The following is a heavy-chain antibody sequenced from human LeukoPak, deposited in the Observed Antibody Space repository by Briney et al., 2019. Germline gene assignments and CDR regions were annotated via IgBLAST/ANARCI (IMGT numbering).Heavy chain of an antibody. V-gene: IGHV1-69*13. CDR3: ARVTHTELSTWFDP. Sequence: GASVKVSCKASGGTFNNHAINWVRQAPGQGLEWMGGIIPIFGFSNYAQKFQGRVTITADESTTTAYMELSSLRSEDTAVYYCARVTHTELSTWFDPWGQGTLVTVSS. CDR2: IIPIFGFS. CDR1: GGTFNNHA. J-gene: IGHJ5*02. D-gene: IGHD5-18*01.